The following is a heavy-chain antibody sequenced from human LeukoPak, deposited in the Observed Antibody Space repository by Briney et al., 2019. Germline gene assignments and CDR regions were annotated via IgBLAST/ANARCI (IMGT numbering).Heavy chain of an antibody. Sequence: PSQTXSLTCTVSGGSISSGSYYWGWIRQPGGKGLEWIGRIYPTVSTNYTPSPNRRVTISVDTSKNQFSLKLSSVTAADTAVYYCARDLVAVAGTEYYFDYWGQGTLVTVSS. CDR3: ARDLVAVAGTEYYFDY. J-gene: IGHJ4*02. V-gene: IGHV4-61*02. CDR2: IYPTVST. CDR1: GGSISSGSYY. D-gene: IGHD6-19*01.